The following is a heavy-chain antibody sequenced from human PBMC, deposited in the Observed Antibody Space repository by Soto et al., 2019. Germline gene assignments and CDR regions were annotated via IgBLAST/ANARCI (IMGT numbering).Heavy chain of an antibody. V-gene: IGHV3-23*01. CDR3: AKTKQWLVKDHDFGMDV. J-gene: IGHJ6*02. D-gene: IGHD6-19*01. Sequence: PGGSLRLSCAASGFTFSSYAMNWVRQAPGKGLEWVSGISGSGVTTYYADSVKGRFTISRDNSKNTLFLQMNSLRADDTAVYYCAKTKQWLVKDHDFGMDVWGQGTTVTV. CDR1: GFTFSSYA. CDR2: ISGSGVTT.